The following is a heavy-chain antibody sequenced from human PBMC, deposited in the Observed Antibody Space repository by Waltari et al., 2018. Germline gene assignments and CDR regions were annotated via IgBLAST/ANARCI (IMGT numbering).Heavy chain of an antibody. Sequence: QVQLQESGPGLVKPSETLSLTCTVSGGSISSYYWSWIRQPPGKGLEWIGYIYYSGSTNYNPSLKSRVTISVDTSKNQFSLKLSSVTAADTAVYYCASILGLGGTMYYFDYWGQGTLVTVSS. CDR2: IYYSGST. CDR3: ASILGLGGTMYYFDY. J-gene: IGHJ4*02. D-gene: IGHD2-15*01. V-gene: IGHV4-59*01. CDR1: GGSISSYY.